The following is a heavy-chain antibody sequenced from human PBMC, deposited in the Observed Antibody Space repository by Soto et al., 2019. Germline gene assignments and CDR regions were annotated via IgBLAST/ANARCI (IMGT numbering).Heavy chain of an antibody. J-gene: IGHJ4*02. CDR2: VSGSGGTP. D-gene: IGHD6-13*01. CDR3: AVGLAAVGPFDY. CDR1: GFMFSSAA. Sequence: PGGSLRLSCAASGFMFSSAAMSWLRQAPGKGLEWVSAVSGSGGTPFYADSVKGRFTISRDNSKNSVYLQMNSLRAEDTAIHYCAVGLAAVGPFDYWGQGTLVTVSS. V-gene: IGHV3-23*01.